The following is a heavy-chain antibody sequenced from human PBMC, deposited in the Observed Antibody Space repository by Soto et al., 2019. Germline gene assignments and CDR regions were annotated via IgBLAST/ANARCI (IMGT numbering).Heavy chain of an antibody. CDR1: GFTFSSYS. D-gene: IGHD5-18*01. CDR2: ISSSSSYI. Sequence: SVGSLRLSCTASGFTFSSYSMNWVRQAPGKGLEWVSSISSSSSYIYYADSVKGRFTISRDNAKNSLYLQMNSLRAEDTAVYYCAVDRGYSYAFDYWGQGTLVTVSS. J-gene: IGHJ4*02. V-gene: IGHV3-21*01. CDR3: AVDRGYSYAFDY.